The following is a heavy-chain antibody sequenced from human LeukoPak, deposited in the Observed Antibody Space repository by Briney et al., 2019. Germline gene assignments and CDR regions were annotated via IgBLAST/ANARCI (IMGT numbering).Heavy chain of an antibody. CDR3: AGDPRLGYVSRCPDY. CDR2: IWYDGSNK. D-gene: IGHD3-16*01. J-gene: IGHJ4*02. V-gene: IGHV3-33*01. CDR1: GFTFSSYG. Sequence: GGSLRLSCAASGFTFSSYGMHWVRQAPGNGLEWVAVIWYDGSNKYYADSVKGRFTISRDNSKNTLYLQMNSLRAEDTAVYYCAGDPRLGYVSRCPDYWGQGTLVTVSS.